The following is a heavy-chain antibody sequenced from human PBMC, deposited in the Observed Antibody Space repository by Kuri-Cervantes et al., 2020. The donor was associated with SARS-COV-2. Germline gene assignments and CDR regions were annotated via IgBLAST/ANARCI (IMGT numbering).Heavy chain of an antibody. D-gene: IGHD5-24*01. V-gene: IGHV4-61*09. CDR1: GVPVTGGSYP. CDR2: LDTSGST. J-gene: IGHJ4*02. CDR3: GKVSWLQLWRRYSDS. Sequence: SETLSLTCAVSGVPVTGGSYPWAWIRQPAGKGLEWIGHLDTSGSTTYNPSLRGRVTISLDPSNNRFSLSLTSTTAADTAVYYCGKVSWLQLWRRYSDSWGQGALVTVSS.